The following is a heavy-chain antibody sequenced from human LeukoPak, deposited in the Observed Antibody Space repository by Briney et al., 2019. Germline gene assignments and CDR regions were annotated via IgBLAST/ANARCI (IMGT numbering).Heavy chain of an antibody. CDR2: VSYDGSNK. CDR1: GFTFSTYG. D-gene: IGHD4-17*01. J-gene: IGHJ4*02. V-gene: IGHV3-30*03. CDR3: ARAGRADGDYHYFDY. Sequence: PGGSLRLSCAASGFTFSTYGMHWVRQAPGKGLEWVAAVSYDGSNKYYADSVRGRLTISRDNSKNTLYLQMNSLRAEDTAVYYCARAGRADGDYHYFDYWGQGTLVTVSS.